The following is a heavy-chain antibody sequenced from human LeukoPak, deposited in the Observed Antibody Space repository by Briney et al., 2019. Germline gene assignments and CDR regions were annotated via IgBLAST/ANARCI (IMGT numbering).Heavy chain of an antibody. CDR3: ARGLITFGGVIVRGMDV. Sequence: GASLRLSCAASGFTFSNYAMIWVRQAPGKGLEWVSYISSSGSTIYYADSVKGRFTISRDNAKNSLYLQMNSLRAEDTAVYYCARGLITFGGVIVRGMDVWGQGTTVTVSS. CDR2: ISSSGSTI. CDR1: GFTFSNYA. J-gene: IGHJ6*02. V-gene: IGHV3-11*01. D-gene: IGHD3-16*02.